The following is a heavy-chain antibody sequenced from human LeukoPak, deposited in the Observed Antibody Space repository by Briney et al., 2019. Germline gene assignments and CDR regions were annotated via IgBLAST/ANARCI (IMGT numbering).Heavy chain of an antibody. D-gene: IGHD5-18*01. CDR3: AKDPHTGYRFAY. Sequence: GGSLRLSCAFSGFTFSSYAISWVRQAPGKGLEWVSSLSGNGGSTYYADSVKGRFTISRDKSKNTLYLQMNSLRVEDTAVYYCAKDPHTGYRFAYWGQGTLVTVSS. J-gene: IGHJ4*02. CDR1: GFTFSSYA. CDR2: LSGNGGST. V-gene: IGHV3-23*01.